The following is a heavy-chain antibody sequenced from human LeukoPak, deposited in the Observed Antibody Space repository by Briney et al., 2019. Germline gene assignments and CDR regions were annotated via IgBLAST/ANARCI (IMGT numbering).Heavy chain of an antibody. V-gene: IGHV4-30-2*01. D-gene: IGHD3-22*01. CDR2: IYHSGST. CDR3: ASFTYYYDSSGYSHFGYFDY. CDR1: GGSISSGGYS. J-gene: IGHJ4*02. Sequence: SETLSLTCAVSGGSISSGGYSWSWIRQPPGKGLEWIVYIYHSGSTYYNPSLKSRITISVDRSKNQFSLKLSSVTAADTAVYYCASFTYYYDSSGYSHFGYFDYWGQGTLVTVSS.